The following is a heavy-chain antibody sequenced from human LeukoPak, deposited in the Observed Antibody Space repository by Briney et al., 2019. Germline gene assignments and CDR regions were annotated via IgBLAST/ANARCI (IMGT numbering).Heavy chain of an antibody. V-gene: IGHV4-34*01. CDR2: INDSGST. Sequence: SHTLSLTCAVSGGSFSNYSWTWLRQPPGKGLEWIAEINDSGSTNSNSSLRSRVAISLDTSKNQFSLRLTSVTAADTAVYYCARCQYCSTTTCYSARRYFDFWGQGTLVTVSS. CDR3: ARCQYCSTTTCYSARRYFDF. J-gene: IGHJ4*02. CDR1: GGSFSNYS. D-gene: IGHD2-2*01.